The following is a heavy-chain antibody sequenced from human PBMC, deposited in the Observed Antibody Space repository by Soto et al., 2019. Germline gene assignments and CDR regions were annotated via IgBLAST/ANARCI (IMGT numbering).Heavy chain of an antibody. CDR1: RSTFSTYS. V-gene: IGHV1-69*06. CDR2: IIPLFSTA. J-gene: IGHJ4*02. D-gene: IGHD1-26*01. CDR3: ASSSGNNYGVGTNYYFDY. Sequence: GASVKVSCKTSRSTFSTYSIVWVRQAPGEGLEWMGGIIPLFSTANYAQKFQDRVTITADKSTNTAFMELSSLKSEDTAMYYCASSSGNNYGVGTNYYFDYWGQGTLVTVSS.